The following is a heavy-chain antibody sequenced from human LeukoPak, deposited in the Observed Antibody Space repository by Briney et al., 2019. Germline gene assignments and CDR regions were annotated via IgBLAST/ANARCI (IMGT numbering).Heavy chain of an antibody. CDR2: ISSSSSYI. V-gene: IGHV3-21*06. J-gene: IGHJ4*02. Sequence: GGSLRLSCAASGFTFSSYSMNWVRQAPGKGLEWVSSISSSSSYIYYADSVKGRFTISRDNSKNMVYLQMKSLRADDTAIYYCARPSFYYGSGSFYLGQWGQGTLVTVSS. CDR3: ARPSFYYGSGSFYLGQ. D-gene: IGHD3-10*01. CDR1: GFTFSSYS.